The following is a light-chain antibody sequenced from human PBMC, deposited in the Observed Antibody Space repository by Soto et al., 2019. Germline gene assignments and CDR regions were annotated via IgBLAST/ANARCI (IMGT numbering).Light chain of an antibody. CDR3: TSSTTSTPMV. CDR1: SSDIGAYNF. CDR2: DVN. Sequence: QSALTQPASVSGSPGQSITISCTGTSSDIGAYNFVSWYQQHPGKAPKLMLYDVNIRPSGVSNRFSGSKSGNTASLTISGLHAEDEADYYCTSSTTSTPMVFGGGTKLTVL. V-gene: IGLV2-14*03. J-gene: IGLJ2*01.